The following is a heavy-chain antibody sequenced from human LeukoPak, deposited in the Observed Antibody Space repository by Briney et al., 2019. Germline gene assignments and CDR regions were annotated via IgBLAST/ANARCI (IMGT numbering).Heavy chain of an antibody. CDR1: GGSISSYY. J-gene: IGHJ6*03. CDR2: IHTSGST. V-gene: IGHV4-4*07. Sequence: SETLSLTCTVSGGSISSYYWSWIQQPAGKGLEWIGRIHTSGSTNYNPSLKSRVTMSVDTSKNQFSLKLRSVTAADTAVYYCARGEQLVLDYYYYYYMDVWGKGTTVTVSS. CDR3: ARGEQLVLDYYYYYYMDV. D-gene: IGHD6-13*01.